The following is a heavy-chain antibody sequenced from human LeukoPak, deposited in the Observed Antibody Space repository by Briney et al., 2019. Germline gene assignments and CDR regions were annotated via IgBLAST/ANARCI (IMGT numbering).Heavy chain of an antibody. V-gene: IGHV1-2*02. J-gene: IGHJ4*02. CDR2: INPNSGDT. D-gene: IGHD2-15*01. CDR1: GYTFTGYY. Sequence: ASVKVSCKTSGYTFTGYYMHWVRQAPGQGLEWMGWINPNSGDTNYAQKFQGRVSMTRDTSISTAYMELSGLRSDDTAVYYCAPTSVLHHFDRWGQGTLVTVSS. CDR3: APTSVLHHFDR.